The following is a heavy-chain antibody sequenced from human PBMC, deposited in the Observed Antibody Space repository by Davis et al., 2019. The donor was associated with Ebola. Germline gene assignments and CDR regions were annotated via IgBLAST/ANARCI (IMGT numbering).Heavy chain of an antibody. D-gene: IGHD3-16*02. J-gene: IGHJ4*02. CDR2: ISAYNGNT. CDR1: GYTFTSYG. Sequence: ASVKVSCKASGYTFTSYGISWVRQAPGQGLEWMGWISAYNGNTNYAQKLQGRVTMTTDTSTSTAYMELRSLRSDDTAVYYCAREGITFGGVIVIPTFDYWGQGTLVTVSS. V-gene: IGHV1-18*01. CDR3: AREGITFGGVIVIPTFDY.